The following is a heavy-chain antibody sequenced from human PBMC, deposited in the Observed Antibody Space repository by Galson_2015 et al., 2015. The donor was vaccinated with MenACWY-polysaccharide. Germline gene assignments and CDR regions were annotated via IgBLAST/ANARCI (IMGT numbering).Heavy chain of an antibody. D-gene: IGHD1-26*01. CDR3: VKGGWADN. CDR1: GFNFSIYV. V-gene: IGHV3-23*01. Sequence: SLRLSCAASGFNFSIYVVTWVRLAPGKGLEWVSAISSGSDTAYYTNSKDTVHLQMDSLRAEDTAVYYCVKGGWADNWGQGTLVTVSS. J-gene: IGHJ4*02. CDR2: ISSGSDTA.